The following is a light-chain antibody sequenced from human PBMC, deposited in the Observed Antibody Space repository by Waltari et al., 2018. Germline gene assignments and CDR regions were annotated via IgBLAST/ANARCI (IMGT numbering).Light chain of an antibody. CDR2: VDADGSH. CDR3: QAWGTGIPWV. J-gene: IGLJ3*02. CDR1: SGQTSHA. V-gene: IGLV4-69*02. Sequence: QLVLTQSPSASASLGASVKLTCPLTSGQTSHAIAWHQPLPGRGPRFLLKVDADGSHNKGDGIPDRFPASSSGAERYLTISSLQFEDEADYYCQAWGTGIPWVFGGGTKLTVL.